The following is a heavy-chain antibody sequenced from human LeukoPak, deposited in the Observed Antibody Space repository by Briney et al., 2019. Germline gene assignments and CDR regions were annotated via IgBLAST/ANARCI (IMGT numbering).Heavy chain of an antibody. D-gene: IGHD6-13*01. CDR3: ARMGSYSSSWYESYYYYYYMDV. Sequence: SETLSLTCTVSGGSISSSSYYWGWIRQPPGKGLEWIGSIYYSGSTYYNPSLKSRVTISVDTSKNQFSLKLSSVTAADTAVYYCARMGSYSSSWYESYYYYYYMDVWGKGTTVTISS. CDR2: IYYSGST. V-gene: IGHV4-39*07. J-gene: IGHJ6*03. CDR1: GGSISSSSYY.